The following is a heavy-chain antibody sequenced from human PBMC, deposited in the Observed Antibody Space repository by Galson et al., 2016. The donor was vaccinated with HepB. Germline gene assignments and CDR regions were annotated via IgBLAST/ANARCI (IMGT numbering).Heavy chain of an antibody. CDR2: ISFGGSP. CDR3: ARGYNHGTFDY. CDR1: GASISSGSHY. Sequence: SETLSLTCSVSGASISSGSHYWNWIRQPPGKGLEWIGFISFGGSPKYSPALKSRVTISVETSKNQISLKLSSVTAADTAVYYCARGYNHGTFDYWGQGTLVTVSS. J-gene: IGHJ4*02. D-gene: IGHD1-1*01. V-gene: IGHV4-61*01.